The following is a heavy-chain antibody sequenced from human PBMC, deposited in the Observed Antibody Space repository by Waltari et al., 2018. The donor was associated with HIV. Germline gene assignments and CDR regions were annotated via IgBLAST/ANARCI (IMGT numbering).Heavy chain of an antibody. D-gene: IGHD1-1*01. CDR2: VKDDGQR. CDR3: VRGPNWQLGGLDV. V-gene: IGHV4-34*01. CDR1: NTSFAPSSY. J-gene: IGHJ6*02. Sequence: QVQLEQWGAGLVKPSENLSVTCAVYNTSFAPSSYWTWVRQAPGKGLEWTGEVKDDGQRVYNPSLLSRVSASLDASKRQFSQRLTSATAADTAVYFCVRGPNWQLGGLDVWGRGTT.